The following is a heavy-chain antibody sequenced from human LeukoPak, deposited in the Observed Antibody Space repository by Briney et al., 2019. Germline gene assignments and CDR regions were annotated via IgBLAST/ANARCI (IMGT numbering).Heavy chain of an antibody. Sequence: GGSLRLSCAASGFTFSSYAMHWVRQAPGKGLEYVSAISSNGGSTYYANSVKGRLTISRDNSKNTLYLQMGSLRAEDMAVYYCARSKVPYSSSWDFDYWGQGTLVTVSS. D-gene: IGHD6-13*01. V-gene: IGHV3-64*01. CDR3: ARSKVPYSSSWDFDY. CDR2: ISSNGGST. J-gene: IGHJ4*02. CDR1: GFTFSSYA.